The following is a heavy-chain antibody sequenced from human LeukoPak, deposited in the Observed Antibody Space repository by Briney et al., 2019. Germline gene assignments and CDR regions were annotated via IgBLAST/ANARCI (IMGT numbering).Heavy chain of an antibody. V-gene: IGHV3-7*01. D-gene: IGHD3-10*01. CDR1: GFTFSSYW. CDR3: ARVRNFGSGSFYTFDH. J-gene: IGHJ4*02. Sequence: GGSLRLSCAASGFTFSSYWMSWARQAPGKGLEWVASIKRDGSEKYYVDSVKGRFTTSRDSAKNSLYLQMNSLRAEDTAVYYCARVRNFGSGSFYTFDHWGQGALVTVSS. CDR2: IKRDGSEK.